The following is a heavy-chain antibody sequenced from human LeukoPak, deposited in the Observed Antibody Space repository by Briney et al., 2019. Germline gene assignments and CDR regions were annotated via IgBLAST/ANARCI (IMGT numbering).Heavy chain of an antibody. J-gene: IGHJ4*02. Sequence: PGGSLRLSCAAAGLTFSNYGMHWVRQAPGKGLQWVAYIRYDGRNKYSADSVKGRFTIYRDNSKSTLYLQMNSLRPEDTAVYYCARDWKVGATSDLLDYWGQGTLVTVSS. CDR3: ARDWKVGATSDLLDY. CDR2: IRYDGRNK. D-gene: IGHD1-26*01. V-gene: IGHV3-30*02. CDR1: GLTFSNYG.